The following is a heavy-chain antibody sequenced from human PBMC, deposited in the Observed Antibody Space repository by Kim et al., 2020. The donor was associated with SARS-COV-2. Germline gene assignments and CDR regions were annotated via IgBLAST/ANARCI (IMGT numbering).Heavy chain of an antibody. Sequence: PPLKCRVTISVDTSKNQFSLKLGSVTAEDTAVYYCARHVGIRGYSGYVGYWGQGTLVTVSS. D-gene: IGHD5-12*01. CDR3: ARHVGIRGYSGYVGY. J-gene: IGHJ4*02. V-gene: IGHV4-59*08.